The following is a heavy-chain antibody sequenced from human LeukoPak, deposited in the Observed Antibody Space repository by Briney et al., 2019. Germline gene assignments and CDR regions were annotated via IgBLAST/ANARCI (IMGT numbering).Heavy chain of an antibody. CDR3: ARVHCSSTSCYLHVYYMDV. Sequence: GGSLRLSCAASGFTFSNAWMSWVRQAPGKGLEWVGRIKSKTDGGTTDYAAPVKGRFTISRDNAKNTLYLQMNSLRAEDTAVYYCARVHCSSTSCYLHVYYMDVWGKGTTVTVSS. V-gene: IGHV3-15*05. CDR2: IKSKTDGGTT. D-gene: IGHD2-2*01. J-gene: IGHJ6*03. CDR1: GFTFSNAW.